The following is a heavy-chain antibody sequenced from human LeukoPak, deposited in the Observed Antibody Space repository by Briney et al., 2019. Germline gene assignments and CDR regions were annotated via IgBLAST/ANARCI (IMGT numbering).Heavy chain of an antibody. CDR2: IRYDGSNK. CDR3: AKHGRDYYDY. J-gene: IGHJ4*02. V-gene: IGHV3-30*02. CDR1: GFTFDDFA. Sequence: GGSLRLSCAASGFTFDDFAMHWVRQAPGKGLEWVAFIRYDGSNKYYADSVKGRFTISRDNSKNTLYLQMNSLRAEDTAVYYCAKHGRDYYDYWGQGTLVTVSS. D-gene: IGHD3-10*02.